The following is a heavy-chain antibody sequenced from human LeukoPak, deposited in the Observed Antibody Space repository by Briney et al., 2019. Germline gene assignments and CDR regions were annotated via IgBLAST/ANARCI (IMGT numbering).Heavy chain of an antibody. J-gene: IGHJ4*02. Sequence: GGSLRLSCAASGFTFSSYSMNWVRQAPGKGLGWVSSISSSSSYIYYADSVKGRFTISRDNAKNSLYLQMNSLRAEDTAVYYCARDLSSTSWGNDYWGQGTLVTVSS. CDR2: ISSSSSYI. CDR3: ARDLSSTSWGNDY. CDR1: GFTFSSYS. V-gene: IGHV3-21*01. D-gene: IGHD2-2*01.